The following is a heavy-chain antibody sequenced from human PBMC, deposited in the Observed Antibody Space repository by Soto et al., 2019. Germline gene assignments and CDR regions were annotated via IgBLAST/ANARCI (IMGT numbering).Heavy chain of an antibody. Sequence: EVQLVESGGGLVKPGGSLRLSCAASGFTLSNAWMNWVRQGPGKGLEWVGRIKSKIDGGTTDYAAPVKGRFTISRDDSKNTLYLQMNSLKTEDIAVYYCTTGYIGYDDYGMDVWGQGTTVTVSS. J-gene: IGHJ6*02. CDR2: IKSKIDGGTT. CDR3: TTGYIGYDDYGMDV. D-gene: IGHD5-12*01. V-gene: IGHV3-15*01. CDR1: GFTLSNAW.